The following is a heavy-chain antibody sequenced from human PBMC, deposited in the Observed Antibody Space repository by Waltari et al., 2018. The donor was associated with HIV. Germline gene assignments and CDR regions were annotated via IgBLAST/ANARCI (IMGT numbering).Heavy chain of an antibody. Sequence: EVQLVESGGGLVQPGGSLSLSCAASGFPFSSYWMHWVRQAPGKGLVWVSRINSDGSSTSYADSVKGRFTISRDNAKNTLYLQMNSLRAEDTAVYYCARVLIVPAAIPDAFDIWGQGTMVTVSS. CDR2: INSDGSST. J-gene: IGHJ3*02. V-gene: IGHV3-74*01. CDR1: GFPFSSYW. D-gene: IGHD2-2*01. CDR3: ARVLIVPAAIPDAFDI.